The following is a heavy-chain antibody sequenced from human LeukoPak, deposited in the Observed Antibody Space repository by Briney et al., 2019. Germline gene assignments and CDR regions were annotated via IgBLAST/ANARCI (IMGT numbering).Heavy chain of an antibody. V-gene: IGHV3-23*01. D-gene: IGHD3/OR15-3a*01. Sequence: GGSLRLSCAASGFSFSSYAMSWVRQAPGKGLEWVSSFTNSGYNTYYADSVKGRFTISRDISKNTLYLKMNSVRAEATAVYHCAKLLVEWPGRGTLDYWGQGTLVTVSS. CDR2: FTNSGYNT. CDR1: GFSFSSYA. J-gene: IGHJ4*02. CDR3: AKLLVEWPGRGTLDY.